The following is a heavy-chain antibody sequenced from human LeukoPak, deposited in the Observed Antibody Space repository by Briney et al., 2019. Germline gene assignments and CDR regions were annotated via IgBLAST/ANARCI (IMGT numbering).Heavy chain of an antibody. CDR2: IYYSGST. D-gene: IGHD3-10*01. J-gene: IGHJ3*02. Sequence: PSETLSLTCTVPGGSISSYYWSWIRQPPGKGLEWIGYIYYSGSTNYNPSLKSRVTISVDTSKNQFSLKLSSVTAADTAVYYCARDKFSAQPGSGAFDIWGQGTMVTVSS. CDR1: GGSISSYY. CDR3: ARDKFSAQPGSGAFDI. V-gene: IGHV4-59*01.